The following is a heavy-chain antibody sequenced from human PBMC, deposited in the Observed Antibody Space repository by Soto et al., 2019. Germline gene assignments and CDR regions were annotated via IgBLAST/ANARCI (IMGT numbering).Heavy chain of an antibody. Sequence: PGGSLRLSCEASGFSFSSYWMNWVRQAPGKGLEWVAIIKKDGSVKYYVDSVKGRFTISRDNAKNSLYLQMNGPRAEDTAVYYCAGGSGWLIDYWGRGTLVTVS. D-gene: IGHD6-19*01. CDR2: IKKDGSVK. J-gene: IGHJ4*02. CDR1: GFSFSSYW. V-gene: IGHV3-7*03. CDR3: AGGSGWLIDY.